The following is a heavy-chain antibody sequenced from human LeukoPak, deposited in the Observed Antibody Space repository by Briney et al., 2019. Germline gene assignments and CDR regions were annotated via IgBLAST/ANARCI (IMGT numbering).Heavy chain of an antibody. CDR3: ARQPHDFGSGYYAMWNFDL. CDR2: IYTRGTT. J-gene: IGHJ2*01. CDR1: GGSISSYY. V-gene: IGHV4-4*09. D-gene: IGHD3-3*01. Sequence: PSETLSLTCTVSGGSISSYYWSWIRQPPGKGLEWLGFIYTRGTTSYNPSLKSRVTTSVDASKNEFSLRLTSVTAADTAVYYCARQPHDFGSGYYAMWNFDLWARGTLVTVSS.